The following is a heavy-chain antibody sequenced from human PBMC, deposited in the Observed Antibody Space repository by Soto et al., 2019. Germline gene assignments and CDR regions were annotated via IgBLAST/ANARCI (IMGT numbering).Heavy chain of an antibody. J-gene: IGHJ6*02. V-gene: IGHV5-51*01. CDR2: IYPEDSET. CDR3: ARHVVAVADYYYYVMDF. Sequence: PGESLKISCKGSGYSFTNYWIGWVRQMPGKDLEWIGIIYPEDSETRYSPSFQGLVTISVDKSISTAYLQWSSLKALDTAMYYCARHVVAVADYYYYVMDFSGQGTTVTVSS. CDR1: GYSFTNYW. D-gene: IGHD6-19*01.